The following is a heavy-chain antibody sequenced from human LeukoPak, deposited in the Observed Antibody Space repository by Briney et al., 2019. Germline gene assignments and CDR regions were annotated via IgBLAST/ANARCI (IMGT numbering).Heavy chain of an antibody. CDR3: ARDLWTFWSGYYWAY. Sequence: ASVKVSCKASGYTFTGYYMHWVRQAPGQGLEWMGWINPNSGGTNYAQKFQGRVTMTRDTSISTAYMELSRLRSDYTAVYYCARDLWTFWSGYYWAYWGQGTLVTVSS. V-gene: IGHV1-2*02. CDR1: GYTFTGYY. D-gene: IGHD3-3*01. CDR2: INPNSGGT. J-gene: IGHJ4*02.